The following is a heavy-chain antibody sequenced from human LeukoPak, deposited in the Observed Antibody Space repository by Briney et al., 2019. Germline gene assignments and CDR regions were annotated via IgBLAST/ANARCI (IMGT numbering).Heavy chain of an antibody. D-gene: IGHD6-13*01. J-gene: IGHJ6*02. CDR2: INPNSGGT. CDR1: GYTFTGYY. CDR3: AREGAAAGYYYYYGMDV. Sequence: GASVKVSCKASGYTFTGYYMHWVRQAPGQGLEWMGWINPNSGGTNYAQKFQGWVTMTRDTSISTAYMELSRLRSDDTAVYYCAREGAAAGYYYYYGMDVWGQGTTVTVSS. V-gene: IGHV1-2*04.